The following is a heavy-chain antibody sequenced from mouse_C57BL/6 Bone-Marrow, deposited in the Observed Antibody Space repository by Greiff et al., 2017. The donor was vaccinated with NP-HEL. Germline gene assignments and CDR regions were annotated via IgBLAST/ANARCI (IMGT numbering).Heavy chain of an antibody. V-gene: IGHV1-81*01. Sequence: VKLVESGAELARPGASVKLSCKASGYTFTSYGISWVKQRTGQGLEWIGEINPRSGNTYYNEKFKGKATLTADKSSSTAYMVLRSLTSEDSAVYFCARPLYYYGSSYPFAYWGQGTLVTVSA. J-gene: IGHJ3*01. D-gene: IGHD1-1*01. CDR2: INPRSGNT. CDR3: ARPLYYYGSSYPFAY. CDR1: GYTFTSYG.